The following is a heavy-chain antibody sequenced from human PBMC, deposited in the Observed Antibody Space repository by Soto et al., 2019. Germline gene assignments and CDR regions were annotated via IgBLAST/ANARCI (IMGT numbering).Heavy chain of an antibody. Sequence: SETLSLTCTVSGDSIISSDFYWGWVRQPPGKGLEWFGSIFYLGSSYYNPSLKSRVTMSVDTTKNQFSLRLRSVTAADTALYFCGGRDLALRKNNLFDYWGQGIMVTVSS. V-gene: IGHV4-39*01. D-gene: IGHD3-3*02. CDR2: IFYLGSS. CDR3: GGRDLALRKNNLFDY. J-gene: IGHJ5*01. CDR1: GDSIISSDFY.